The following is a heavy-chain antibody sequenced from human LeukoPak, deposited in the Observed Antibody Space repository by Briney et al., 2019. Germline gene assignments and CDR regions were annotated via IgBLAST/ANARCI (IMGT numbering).Heavy chain of an antibody. V-gene: IGHV4-34*01. J-gene: IGHJ4*02. CDR3: ARGFGEQWLAVFDY. Sequence: PSETLSLTCAVYGGSFSGYYWSWIRQPPGKGLEWIGEINHSGSTNYNPSLKSRVTISVDTSKNQFSLKLSSVTAADTAEYYCARGFGEQWLAVFDYWGQGTLVTVSS. CDR2: INHSGST. CDR1: GGSFSGYY. D-gene: IGHD6-19*01.